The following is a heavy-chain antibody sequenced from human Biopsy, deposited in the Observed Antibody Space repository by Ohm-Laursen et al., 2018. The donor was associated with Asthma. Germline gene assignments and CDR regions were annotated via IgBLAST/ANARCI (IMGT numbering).Heavy chain of an antibody. J-gene: IGHJ4*02. CDR1: GFKFDEYT. D-gene: IGHD3-22*01. CDR2: ISWNSATI. CDR3: AKVRSDWVITESFDY. V-gene: IGHV3-9*01. Sequence: SLSLSCSASGFKFDEYTMHWVRQAPGMGLEWVSGISWNSATIGYADSAEGRFTISRDNAKNSVFLHMDSLRPEDTAFYYCAKVRSDWVITESFDYWGQGVLVTVSS.